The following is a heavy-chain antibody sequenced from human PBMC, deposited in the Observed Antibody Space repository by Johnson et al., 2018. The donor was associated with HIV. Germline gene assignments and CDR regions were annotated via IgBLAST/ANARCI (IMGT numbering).Heavy chain of an antibody. Sequence: VQLVESGGGLVKPGGSLRLSCAASGFSFIDGWMIWVRQAPGKGLEWVGRIKSKSDGGTTDYAAPVKGRFTISRDDSKNTLYLQMNSLKTEDTAVYYCTTDVLVFDAFDIWGQGTMVTVSS. CDR2: IKSKSDGGTT. CDR3: TTDVLVFDAFDI. D-gene: IGHD4/OR15-4a*01. J-gene: IGHJ3*02. V-gene: IGHV3-15*01. CDR1: GFSFIDGW.